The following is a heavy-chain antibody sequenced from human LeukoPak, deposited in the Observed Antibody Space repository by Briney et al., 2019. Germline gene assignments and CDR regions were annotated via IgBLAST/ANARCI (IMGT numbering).Heavy chain of an antibody. V-gene: IGHV3-66*01. D-gene: IGHD2-2*01. CDR1: GFTVSSNY. CDR2: IYSGGST. J-gene: IGHJ4*02. CDR3: AKIGVGIVVVPAAMRADY. Sequence: GGSLRLSCAASGFTVSSNYMSWVRQAPGKGLEGVSVIYSGGSTYYADSVKGRFTISRDNSKHTLYLQMHSLRAEDTAVYYCAKIGVGIVVVPAAMRADYWGQGTLVTVSS.